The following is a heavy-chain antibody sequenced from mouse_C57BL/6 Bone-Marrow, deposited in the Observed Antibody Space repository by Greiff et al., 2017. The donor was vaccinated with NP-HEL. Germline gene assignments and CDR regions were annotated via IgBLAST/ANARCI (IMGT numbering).Heavy chain of an antibody. Sequence: QVQLQQPGAELVMPGASVKLSCKASGYTFTSYWMHWVKQRPGQGLEWIGEIDPSDSYTNYNQKFKGKSTLTVDKSSSTAYMQLSSLTSEDSAVYYCARYYGSSYHFDYWGQGTTLTVSS. V-gene: IGHV1-69*01. J-gene: IGHJ2*01. D-gene: IGHD1-1*01. CDR3: ARYYGSSYHFDY. CDR1: GYTFTSYW. CDR2: IDPSDSYT.